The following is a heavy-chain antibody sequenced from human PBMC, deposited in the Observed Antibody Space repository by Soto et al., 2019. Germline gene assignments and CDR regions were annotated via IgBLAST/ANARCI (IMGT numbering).Heavy chain of an antibody. D-gene: IGHD1-26*01. Sequence: PSETLSLTCAVYGGSFSGYYWSWIRQPPGKGLEWIGEINHSGGANYNPSLKSRVTISVHTSSSQFSLELSSVTAADTAVYYCARGLISGSHYSGGWYYFDSWGQGTQVTVSS. V-gene: IGHV4-34*01. CDR3: ARGLISGSHYSGGWYYFDS. CDR2: INHSGGA. CDR1: GGSFSGYY. J-gene: IGHJ4*02.